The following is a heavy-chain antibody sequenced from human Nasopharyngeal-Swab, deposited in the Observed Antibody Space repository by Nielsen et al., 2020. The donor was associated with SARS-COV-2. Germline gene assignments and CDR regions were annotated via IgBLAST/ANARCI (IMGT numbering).Heavy chain of an antibody. CDR1: GGSVSSAGYY. Sequence: SETLSLTCSVSGGSVSSAGYYWNWIRQPPGRALEWLGYIYHDGGTNYNPSLMGRVIMSVDTSKNQFSPRLTSVTTADTAVYYCARDRGDLRKYNCDSWGQGTLVTVSS. J-gene: IGHJ4*02. CDR2: IYHDGGT. CDR3: ARDRGDLRKYNCDS. V-gene: IGHV4-61*08. D-gene: IGHD3-10*01.